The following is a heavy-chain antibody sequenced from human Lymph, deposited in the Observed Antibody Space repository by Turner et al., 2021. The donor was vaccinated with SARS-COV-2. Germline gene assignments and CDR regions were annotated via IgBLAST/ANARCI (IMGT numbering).Heavy chain of an antibody. D-gene: IGHD1-1*01. CDR2: FNPEDGET. V-gene: IGHV1-24*01. Sequence: QLQLLQSGAEVKTPGASVKFSCKVSGYTRTELSIHWVRQAPGKGLEWMGGFNPEDGETIYAQKLQGRVTMTEDTYTDPAYMELSSLRSEETAVYYCATLKSNWKILTGRYYIDVWGQGTLVTVSS. J-gene: IGHJ4*02. CDR1: GYTRTELS. CDR3: ATLKSNWKILTGRYYIDV.